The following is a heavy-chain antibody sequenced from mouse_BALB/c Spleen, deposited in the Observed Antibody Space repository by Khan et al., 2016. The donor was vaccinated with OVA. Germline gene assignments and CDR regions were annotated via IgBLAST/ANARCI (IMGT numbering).Heavy chain of an antibody. Sequence: VELVESGPGLVQPSQSLSITCTVSGFSLNTYGIHWIRQSQGKGLEWLGVIRSGGSTDYNGAFISRLNITQDNSKSQVFFKMHSLQADDTAIYYCARNYYMYDFTYWGQGTLVTVSA. V-gene: IGHV2-2*01. CDR3: ARNYYMYDFTY. CDR1: GFSLNTYG. D-gene: IGHD2-14*01. J-gene: IGHJ3*01. CDR2: IRSGGST.